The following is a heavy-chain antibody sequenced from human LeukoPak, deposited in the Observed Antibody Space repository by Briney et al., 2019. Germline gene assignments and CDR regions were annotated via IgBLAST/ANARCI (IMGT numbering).Heavy chain of an antibody. Sequence: GGSLRLSCAASGFTFSSYGMHWVRQAPGKGLEWVAVISYDGSNKYYADSVKGRFTISRDNSKNTLYLQMNSLRAEDTAVYYCVKGGHYDILTGKFDPWGQGTLVTVSS. CDR3: VKGGHYDILTGKFDP. CDR2: ISYDGSNK. D-gene: IGHD3-9*01. V-gene: IGHV3-30*18. CDR1: GFTFSSYG. J-gene: IGHJ5*02.